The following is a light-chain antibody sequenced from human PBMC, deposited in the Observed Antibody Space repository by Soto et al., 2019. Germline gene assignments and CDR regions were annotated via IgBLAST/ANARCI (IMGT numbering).Light chain of an antibody. J-gene: IGKJ4*01. CDR1: QSVSSC. V-gene: IGKV3-11*01. Sequence: EIVLTQSPATLSLSPGERATLSCRASQSVSSCLAWYQQKPAQAPRLLIYDASNRATGIPARFSGSGSGTDFTLTISSLEPEDFAVYYCQQRSSSPLTFGGGTKVEIK. CDR3: QQRSSSPLT. CDR2: DAS.